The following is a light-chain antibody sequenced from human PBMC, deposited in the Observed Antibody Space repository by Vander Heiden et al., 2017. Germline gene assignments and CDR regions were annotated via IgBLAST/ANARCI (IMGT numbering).Light chain of an antibody. J-gene: IGLJ3*02. CDR1: SSDGGGYNY. V-gene: IGLV2-14*03. CDR3: SSYTRSSTWV. Sequence: QAALTPPASLSGSPGQSATISCTGTSSDGGGYNYVPWYQQHPAKAPKLMIYDVSNRPSGVSNRFSGSKSGNTASLTISGLQAEDEADYYCSSYTRSSTWVFGGGTKLTVL. CDR2: DVS.